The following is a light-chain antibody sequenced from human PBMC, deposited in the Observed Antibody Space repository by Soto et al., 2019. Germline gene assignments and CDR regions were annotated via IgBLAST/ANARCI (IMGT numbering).Light chain of an antibody. CDR3: QQYNDWFSIS. CDR2: ATS. CDR1: QNIDNY. V-gene: IGKV1-39*01. Sequence: EIQMTQSPSSLSASLGDRVTITCRASQNIDNYLNWYQQKPGKAPKLLIYATSTLQSGVPSRFSGSGSGTEFTLTIGSLQSEDFAVYYCQQYNDWFSISFGQGTRLEI. J-gene: IGKJ5*01.